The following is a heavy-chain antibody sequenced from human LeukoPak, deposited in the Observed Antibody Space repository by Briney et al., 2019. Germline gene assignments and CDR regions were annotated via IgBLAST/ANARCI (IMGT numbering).Heavy chain of an antibody. D-gene: IGHD4-11*01. CDR2: IYSGDSDT. CDR3: ARSLYSSYYYYGMDV. V-gene: IGHV5-51*01. CDR1: GYSFTSYW. J-gene: IGHJ6*02. Sequence: GESLKISCKGSGYSFTSYWIGWVRQMPGKGLEWMGIIYSGDSDTRYSPSFQGQVTISADKSISTAYLQWSSLKASDTAMYYCARSLYSSYYYYGMDVWGQGTTVTVSS.